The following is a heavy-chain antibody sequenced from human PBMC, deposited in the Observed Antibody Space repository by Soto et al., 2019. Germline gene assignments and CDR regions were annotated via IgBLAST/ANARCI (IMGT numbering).Heavy chain of an antibody. CDR2: ISGSGGST. V-gene: IGHV3-23*01. CDR1: GFTFSSYA. Sequence: GGPLRLSWAASGFTFSSYAMSWVSQAPGKGLEWVSAISGSGGSTYYADSVKGRFTISRDNSKNTLYLQMNSLRAEDTAVYYCAKDQRYSSSSGMNWFDPWGQGTLVTVSS. D-gene: IGHD6-6*01. J-gene: IGHJ5*02. CDR3: AKDQRYSSSSGMNWFDP.